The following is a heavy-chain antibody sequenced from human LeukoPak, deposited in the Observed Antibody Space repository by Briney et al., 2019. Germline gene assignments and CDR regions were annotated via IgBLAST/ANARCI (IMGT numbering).Heavy chain of an antibody. J-gene: IGHJ4*02. Sequence: GGSLRLSCAASGFTFSSYAMTWVRQARAKGLEWVSSIRGSGSNTFYADSVKGRFTISRDNSKNTLYLQMNSLRAEDTAVYYCAKYDSKWYEDFWGQGSLVTVSS. CDR1: GFTFSSYA. CDR3: AKYDSKWYEDF. CDR2: IRGSGSNT. D-gene: IGHD6-13*01. V-gene: IGHV3-23*01.